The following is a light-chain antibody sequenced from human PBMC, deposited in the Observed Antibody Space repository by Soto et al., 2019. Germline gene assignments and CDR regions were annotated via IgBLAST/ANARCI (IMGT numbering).Light chain of an antibody. V-gene: IGKV3-20*01. CDR1: QSVSSSY. CDR3: EQYGSSPWT. J-gene: IGKJ1*01. Sequence: EIVLTQSPGTLSLSPGERATLSCRASQSVSSSYLAWYQQKPGQAPRLLIYGASSSATGIPDRFSGSGSGTDFTRTISRLEPEDFAVYYWEQYGSSPWTFGQGTKVEIK. CDR2: GAS.